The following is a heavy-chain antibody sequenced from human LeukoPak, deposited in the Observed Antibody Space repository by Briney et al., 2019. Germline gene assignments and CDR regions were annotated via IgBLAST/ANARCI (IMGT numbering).Heavy chain of an antibody. CDR3: ARQPHSRAVDY. CDR1: GGSISSSSYY. CDR2: IYYSGST. J-gene: IGHJ4*02. D-gene: IGHD1-14*01. V-gene: IGHV4-39*07. Sequence: SETLSLTCTVSGGSISSSSYYWGWIRQPPGKGLEWIGSIYYSGSTYYNPSLKSRVTISVDTSKNQFSLKLSSVTAADTAVYYCARQPHSRAVDYWGQGTLVTVSS.